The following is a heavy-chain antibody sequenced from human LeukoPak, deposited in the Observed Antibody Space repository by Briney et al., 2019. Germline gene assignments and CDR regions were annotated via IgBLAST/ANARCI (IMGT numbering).Heavy chain of an antibody. CDR2: IYYSGST. J-gene: IGHJ3*02. CDR1: GGSISSGDYY. D-gene: IGHD3-3*01. CDR3: ARGGPGYYDFWSGYYIPPVWRI. V-gene: IGHV4-30-4*01. Sequence: ASQTLSLTCTVSGGSISSGDYYWSWIRQPPGKGLEWIGYIYYSGSTYYNPSLKSRVTISVDTSKNQFSLKLSSVTAADTAVYYCARGGPGYYDFWSGYYIPPVWRIWGQGTMVTVS.